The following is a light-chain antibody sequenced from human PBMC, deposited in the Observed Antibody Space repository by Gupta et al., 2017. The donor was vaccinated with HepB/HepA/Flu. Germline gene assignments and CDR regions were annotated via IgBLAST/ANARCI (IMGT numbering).Light chain of an antibody. CDR1: NSNIGSHD. CDR3: AAWDNSLKGGM. V-gene: IGLV1-44*01. J-gene: IGLJ3*02. CDR2: SND. Sequence: QSVLTPPPSASGTPGQRVTISCSGSNSNIGSHDVNWYLQLPGTAPKLLIYSNDKRPSGVPDRFSGSKSGTSASLAINGLQSEDEADYYCAAWDNSLKGGMFGGGTKLTVL.